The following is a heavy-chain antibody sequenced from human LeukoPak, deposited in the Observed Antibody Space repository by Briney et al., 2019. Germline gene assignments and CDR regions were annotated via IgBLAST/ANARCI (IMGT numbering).Heavy chain of an antibody. CDR3: AKEGGYDLEGWFDP. D-gene: IGHD5-12*01. Sequence: PGRSLRLSCAASGFTFSSYGMHWVRQAPGKGLEWVAVIWYDGSNKYYADSVKGRFTISRDNSKNTLYLQMNSLRAEDTAVYYCAKEGGYDLEGWFDPWGQGTLVTVSS. CDR2: IWYDGSNK. V-gene: IGHV3-33*06. CDR1: GFTFSSYG. J-gene: IGHJ5*02.